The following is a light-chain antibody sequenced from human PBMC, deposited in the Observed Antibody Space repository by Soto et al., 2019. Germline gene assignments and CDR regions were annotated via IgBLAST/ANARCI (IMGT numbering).Light chain of an antibody. CDR1: SSDIGVSTF. Sequence: QSVLTQPASVSESPGQSITISCTGTSSDIGVSTFVSWYQQHPGKAPELIIYEVSDRPSGVSHRFSGSKSGNTASLTISGLQAEDEADYYCSSYTTSHTLVFGGGTQLTGL. V-gene: IGLV2-14*01. CDR2: EVS. CDR3: SSYTTSHTLV. J-gene: IGLJ2*01.